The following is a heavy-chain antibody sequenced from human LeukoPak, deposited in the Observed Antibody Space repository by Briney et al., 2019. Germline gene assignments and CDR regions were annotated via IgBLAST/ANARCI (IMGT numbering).Heavy chain of an antibody. CDR1: GGSISSGDYY. CDR2: IYYSGST. CDR3: ATWVTTYALFDY. Sequence: KTSQTLSLTCTVSGGSISSGDYYWSWIRQPPGKGLEWIGYIYYSGSTYYNPSLKSRVTISVDTSKNQFSLKLSSVTAADTAVYYCATWVTTYALFDYWGQGTLVTVSS. V-gene: IGHV4-30-4*01. D-gene: IGHD4-17*01. J-gene: IGHJ4*02.